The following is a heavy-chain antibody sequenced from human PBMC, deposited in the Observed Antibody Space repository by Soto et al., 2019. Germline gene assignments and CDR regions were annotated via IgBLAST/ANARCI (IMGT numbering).Heavy chain of an antibody. CDR2: INAGNGNT. CDR1: GYSFTSYA. D-gene: IGHD6-19*01. Sequence: ASVKVSCKASGYSFTSYAMHGVRQSPGQRLEWMGWINAGNGNTKYSQKFQGRVTITRDTSASTAYMELSSLRSEDTAVYYCARGIAVAGTVDYWGQGTLVTVS. J-gene: IGHJ4*02. CDR3: ARGIAVAGTVDY. V-gene: IGHV1-3*01.